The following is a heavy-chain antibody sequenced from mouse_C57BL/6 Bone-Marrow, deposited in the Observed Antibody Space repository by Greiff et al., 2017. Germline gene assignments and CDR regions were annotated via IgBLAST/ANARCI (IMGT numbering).Heavy chain of an antibody. CDR2: INRDGGST. V-gene: IGHV5-2*01. J-gene: IGHJ1*03. CDR1: EYEFPSHD. D-gene: IGHD4-1*02. CDR3: ASIAQLGYFDV. Sequence: EVKVVESGGGLVQPGESLKLSCESNEYEFPSHDMSWVRKTPEKRLELVAAINRDGGSTYYPDTMERRFIISRDNTKKTLYLQMSSLRSEDTALYYCASIAQLGYFDVWGTGTTVTVSS.